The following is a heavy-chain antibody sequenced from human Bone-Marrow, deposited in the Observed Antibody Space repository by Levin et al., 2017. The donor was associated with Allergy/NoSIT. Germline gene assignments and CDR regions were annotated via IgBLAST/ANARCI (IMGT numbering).Heavy chain of an antibody. CDR2: IGGTGETT. D-gene: IGHD6-19*01. V-gene: IGHV3-23*01. CDR3: AKRTTYSSGWASCDF. CDR1: GFTFSSYA. Sequence: RSGGSLRLSCAASGFTFSSYAVSWVRQAPGKGLEWVSVIGGTGETTYYADSVKGRFTISRDNSKNTVYLQMNSLRAEDTAVYYCAKRTTYSSGWASCDFWGQGTLVTVSS. J-gene: IGHJ4*02.